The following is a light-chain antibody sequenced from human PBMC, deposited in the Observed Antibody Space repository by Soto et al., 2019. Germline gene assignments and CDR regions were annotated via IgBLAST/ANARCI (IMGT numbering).Light chain of an antibody. J-gene: IGKJ1*01. V-gene: IGKV3-15*01. CDR3: HQYNTGLRT. CDR1: LNVATN. CDR2: GAS. Sequence: TVMTQSPATLPMSPGDRAALSCRASLNVATNMAWYQQKPGQAPRLLIYGASIRATGVPARFTGSGSGTEFTLSINNLQSVDLAVYYCHQYNTGLRTFGRGTRVEV.